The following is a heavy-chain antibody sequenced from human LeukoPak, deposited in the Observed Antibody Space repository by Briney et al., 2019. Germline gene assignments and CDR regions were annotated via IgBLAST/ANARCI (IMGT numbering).Heavy chain of an antibody. CDR1: GYSLTAYD. Sequence: VSVKVSCKASGYSLTAYDMHWVRQAPGQGLEWMGWINTNSGGTHYALKFQGRVIMTREMSINTAYMELTGLRSDDTALYYCARPYSSGWYYVYWGQGTLVTVSA. CDR2: INTNSGGT. D-gene: IGHD6-19*01. V-gene: IGHV1-2*02. CDR3: ARPYSSGWYYVY. J-gene: IGHJ4*02.